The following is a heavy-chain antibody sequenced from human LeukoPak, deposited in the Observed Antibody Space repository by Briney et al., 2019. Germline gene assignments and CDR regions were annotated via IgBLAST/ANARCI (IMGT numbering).Heavy chain of an antibody. Sequence: GGSLRLSCAASGFTFSSYEMNWVRQAPGKGLEWVSYVTSTGSIIKYADSVKGRFTISRDNAKNSVYLQMNSLRAEDTAVYYCAGDQRSAWPYFDYWGQGTLVTVSS. V-gene: IGHV3-48*03. CDR2: VTSTGSII. CDR1: GFTFSSYE. D-gene: IGHD6-19*01. J-gene: IGHJ4*02. CDR3: AGDQRSAWPYFDY.